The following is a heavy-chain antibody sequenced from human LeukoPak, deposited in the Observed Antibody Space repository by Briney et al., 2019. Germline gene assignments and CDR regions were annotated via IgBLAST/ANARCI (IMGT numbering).Heavy chain of an antibody. CDR3: ARDVGATVTTVYFDY. D-gene: IGHD4-17*01. Sequence: PSETLSLTCTVSGGSISSDNYYWSWIRQPPGKGLEWIGYIYHSGSTYYNPSLRSRVTISVDRSKNQFSLKLNSVTAADTAVYYCARDVGATVTTVYFDYWGQGTLVTVSS. V-gene: IGHV4-30-2*01. CDR2: IYHSGST. CDR1: GGSISSDNYY. J-gene: IGHJ4*02.